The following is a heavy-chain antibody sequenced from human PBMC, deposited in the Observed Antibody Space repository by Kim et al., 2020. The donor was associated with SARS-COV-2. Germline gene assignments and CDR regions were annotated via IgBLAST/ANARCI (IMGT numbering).Heavy chain of an antibody. CDR3: ARASYYYGSGSHIGTTVDY. Sequence: SVKVSCKASGGTFSSYAISWVRQAPGQGLEWMGGIIPIFGTANYAQKFQGRVTITADESTSTAYMELSSLRSEDTAVYYCARASYYYGSGSHIGTTVDYWGQGTLVTVSS. V-gene: IGHV1-69*13. CDR1: GGTFSSYA. CDR2: IIPIFGTA. D-gene: IGHD3-10*01. J-gene: IGHJ4*02.